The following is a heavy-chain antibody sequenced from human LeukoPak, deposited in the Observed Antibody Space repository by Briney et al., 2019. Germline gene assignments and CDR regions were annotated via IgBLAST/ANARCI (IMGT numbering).Heavy chain of an antibody. CDR3: ANERFDY. CDR2: ISYDGSNK. CDR1: GFTFSSYG. V-gene: IGHV3-30*18. Sequence: GGSLRLSCAASGFTFSSYGMHWVRQAPGKGLEWVAVISYDGSNKYNADSVKGRFTISRDNSKNTLYLQMNSLRAEDTAVYDCANERFDYSGEGTPVSVSS. J-gene: IGHJ4*01.